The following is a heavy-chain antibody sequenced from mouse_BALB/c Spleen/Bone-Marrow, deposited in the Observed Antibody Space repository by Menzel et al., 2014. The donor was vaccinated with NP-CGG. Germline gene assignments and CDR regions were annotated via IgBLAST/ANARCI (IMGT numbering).Heavy chain of an antibody. CDR1: GYTFTSYY. Sequence: VQLQESGAELVKPGASVKLSCKASGYTFTSYYMYWVKQRPGQGLEWIGEINPSNGGTNFNEKFKSKATLTVDKSSSTAYMQLSSLTSEDSAVYYCTRSRRAVDYWGQGTSVTVSS. V-gene: IGHV1S81*02. J-gene: IGHJ4*01. CDR3: TRSRRAVDY. CDR2: INPSNGGT. D-gene: IGHD2-12*01.